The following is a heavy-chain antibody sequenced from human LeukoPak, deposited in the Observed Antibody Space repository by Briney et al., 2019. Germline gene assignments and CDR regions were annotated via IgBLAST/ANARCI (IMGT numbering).Heavy chain of an antibody. J-gene: IGHJ3*02. CDR1: GGXISSYY. CDR2: IYYSGST. V-gene: IGHV4-59*01. CDR3: AGSHDAFDI. D-gene: IGHD3-10*01. Sequence: SETLSLTCTVSGGXISSYYCSWIRQPPGKGLEWIGYIYYSGSTNYNPSLKSRVTISVDTSKNQFSLKLSSVTAADTAVYYCAGSHDAFDIWGQGTMVTVSS.